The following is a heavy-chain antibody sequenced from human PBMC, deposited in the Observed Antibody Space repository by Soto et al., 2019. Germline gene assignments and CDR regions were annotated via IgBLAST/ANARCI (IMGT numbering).Heavy chain of an antibody. J-gene: IGHJ3*02. CDR2: IYHVGST. CDR1: GGSITSSNW. Sequence: QVQLHESGPGLVKPSGTLSLTCAVSGGSITSSNWWSWVRQPPGKGLEWIGEIYHVGSTNYNPSLKSRVTISVDKSKNQCSLRLSSVTAADTAVDYCARVWIAPTGNDAFDIWGQGTMVTVSS. CDR3: ARVWIAPTGNDAFDI. D-gene: IGHD6-13*01. V-gene: IGHV4-4*02.